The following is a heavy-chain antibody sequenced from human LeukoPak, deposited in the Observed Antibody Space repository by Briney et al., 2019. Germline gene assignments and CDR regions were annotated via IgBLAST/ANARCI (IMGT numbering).Heavy chain of an antibody. V-gene: IGHV4-4*07. D-gene: IGHD3-22*01. CDR2: IYTSGST. J-gene: IGHJ4*02. Sequence: PSETLSLTCTVSGGSISSYYWGWIRQPAGKGLEWIGRIYTSGSTNYNPSLKSRVTMSVDTSKNQFSLKLSSVTAADTAVYYCAREYDSSGYYPVHDYWGQGTLVTVSS. CDR3: AREYDSSGYYPVHDY. CDR1: GGSISSYY.